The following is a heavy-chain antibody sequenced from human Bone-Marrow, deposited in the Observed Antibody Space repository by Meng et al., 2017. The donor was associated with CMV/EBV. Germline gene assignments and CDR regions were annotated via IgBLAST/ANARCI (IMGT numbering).Heavy chain of an antibody. CDR3: ATCANYDFWSGFRPLRFDI. CDR1: GFIFSSFE. D-gene: IGHD3-3*01. Sequence: GESLKISCTASGFIFSSFEMNWVRQAPGMGLEWISHISTGSTIHYADSVKGRFTISRDNAKNSLYLQMNSLRAEDTAVYYCATCANYDFWSGFRPLRFDIWGQGTMVTVSS. V-gene: IGHV3-48*03. CDR2: ISTGSTI. J-gene: IGHJ3*02.